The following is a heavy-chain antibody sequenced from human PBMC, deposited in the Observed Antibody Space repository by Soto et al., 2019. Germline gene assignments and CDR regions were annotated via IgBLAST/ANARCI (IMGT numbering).Heavy chain of an antibody. J-gene: IGHJ4*02. CDR3: ARRYCTTTSCYLPFDS. CDR2: ISTGGSTT. Sequence: EVQLVESGGGLVQPGGSLRLSCAASGFTFSSYEMNWVRQAPGKGLEWVSYISTGGSTTYYADSVKGRFTISRDNARNSLYLQMSSLRAEDTAVYYCARRYCTTTSCYLPFDSWGQGTLVTVSS. CDR1: GFTFSSYE. V-gene: IGHV3-48*03. D-gene: IGHD2-2*01.